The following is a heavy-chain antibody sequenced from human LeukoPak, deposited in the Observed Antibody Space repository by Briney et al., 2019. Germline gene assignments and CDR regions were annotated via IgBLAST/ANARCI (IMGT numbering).Heavy chain of an antibody. CDR2: ISYDGSTE. V-gene: IGHV3-30-3*01. Sequence: GGSLRPSCAASGFTFSGYAMHWVRQAPGKGLEWVAVISYDGSTEYYADSVKGRFTISRDNSKTTLYLQMNSLRAEDAAVYYCATNGPGIAVAGYVDYWGQGTLVTVSS. CDR3: ATNGPGIAVAGYVDY. J-gene: IGHJ4*02. D-gene: IGHD6-19*01. CDR1: GFTFSGYA.